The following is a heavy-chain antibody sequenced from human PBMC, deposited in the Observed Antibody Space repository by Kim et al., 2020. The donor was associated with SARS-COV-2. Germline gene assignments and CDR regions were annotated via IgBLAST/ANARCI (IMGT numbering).Heavy chain of an antibody. J-gene: IGHJ4*02. CDR2: IYSGGST. Sequence: GGSLRLSCAASGFTVSSNYMSWVRQAPGKGLEWVSVIYSGGSTYYADSVKGRFTISRHNSKNTLYLQMNSLRAEDTAVYYCAREAAEDGCSGGSCYSDYWGQGTLVTVSS. CDR3: AREAAEDGCSGGSCYSDY. D-gene: IGHD2-15*01. V-gene: IGHV3-53*04. CDR1: GFTVSSNY.